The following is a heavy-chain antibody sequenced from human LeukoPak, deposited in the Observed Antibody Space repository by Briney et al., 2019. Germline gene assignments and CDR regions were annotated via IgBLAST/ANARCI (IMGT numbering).Heavy chain of an antibody. Sequence: GGSLRLSCAASGFTFSSYGMSWVRQAPGKGLEWVSAISGSGGSTYYADSVKGRFTISRDNSKNTLYLQMNSLRAEDTAVYYCARAFLVGYSPEEYFFDYWGQGALVTVSS. D-gene: IGHD2-15*01. V-gene: IGHV3-23*01. CDR1: GFTFSSYG. J-gene: IGHJ4*02. CDR2: ISGSGGST. CDR3: ARAFLVGYSPEEYFFDY.